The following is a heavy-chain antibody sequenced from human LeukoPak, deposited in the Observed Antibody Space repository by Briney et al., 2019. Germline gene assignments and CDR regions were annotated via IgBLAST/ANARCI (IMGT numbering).Heavy chain of an antibody. CDR3: ASASSSWAHDAFDI. CDR2: IIPIFGTA. CDR1: GGTFSSYA. J-gene: IGHJ3*02. Sequence: ASVKVSCKASGGTFSSYAISWVRQAPGQGLEWMGGIIPIFGTANYAQKFQGRVTITADESTSTAYMELSSLRSEDTAVYYCASASSSWAHDAFDIWGQGTMVTVSS. V-gene: IGHV1-69*13. D-gene: IGHD6-13*01.